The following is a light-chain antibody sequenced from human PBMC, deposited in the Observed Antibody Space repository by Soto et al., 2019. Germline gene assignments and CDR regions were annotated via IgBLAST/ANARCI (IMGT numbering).Light chain of an antibody. CDR3: QQDYSTPFT. Sequence: DIVMTQSPDSLAVSLGERATINCKSSQSVLYSSNNKNYLAWYQQKPGQPPKLLIYWASTRESGVPDRFSGSGSGTDFTLTISSLQAEDVAVYYCQQDYSTPFTFGPGTKVDL. CDR1: QSVLYSSNNKNY. J-gene: IGKJ3*01. CDR2: WAS. V-gene: IGKV4-1*01.